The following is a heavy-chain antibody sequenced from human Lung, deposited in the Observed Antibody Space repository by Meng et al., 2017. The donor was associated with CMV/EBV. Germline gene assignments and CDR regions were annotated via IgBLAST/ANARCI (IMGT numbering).Heavy chain of an antibody. CDR2: IKSKTDGGTT. CDR1: GFTFSKAW. Sequence: SFAASGFTFSKAWMTWVRQAPGKGLEWVGRIKSKTDGGTTDYAAAVKGRFTISRDDLKNTLYQQMNSLKTEGIAVYYCTTVLGTSYHYGTDVWGQGXTVTVSS. V-gene: IGHV3-15*01. D-gene: IGHD3-10*01. CDR3: TTVLGTSYHYGTDV. J-gene: IGHJ6*02.